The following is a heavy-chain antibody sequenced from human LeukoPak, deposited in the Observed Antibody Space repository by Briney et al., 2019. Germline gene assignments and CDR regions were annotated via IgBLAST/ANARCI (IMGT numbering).Heavy chain of an antibody. CDR2: FDPEDGET. Sequence: ASVKVSCKVSGYTLTELSMHWVRQAPGKGLEWMGGFDPEDGETICAQKFQGRVTMTEDTSTDTAYMELSSLRSEDTAVYYCARDGVVPAAMRPYFYYYYYMDVWGKGTTVTVSS. V-gene: IGHV1-24*01. D-gene: IGHD2-2*01. CDR3: ARDGVVPAAMRPYFYYYYYMDV. CDR1: GYTLTELS. J-gene: IGHJ6*03.